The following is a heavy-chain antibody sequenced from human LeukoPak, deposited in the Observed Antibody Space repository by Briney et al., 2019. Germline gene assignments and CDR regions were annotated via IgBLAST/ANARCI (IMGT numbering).Heavy chain of an antibody. CDR3: AREQDYYDSSGLCMDV. CDR1: GGSISSYY. D-gene: IGHD3-22*01. CDR2: IYYSGST. J-gene: IGHJ6*02. Sequence: SETLSLTCTVSGGSISSYYWSWLRQPPGKGLEWIGYIYYSGSTNYNPSLKSRVTMSVDTSKNQFSLKLSSVTAADTAVYYCAREQDYYDSSGLCMDVWGQGTTVTVSS. V-gene: IGHV4-59*12.